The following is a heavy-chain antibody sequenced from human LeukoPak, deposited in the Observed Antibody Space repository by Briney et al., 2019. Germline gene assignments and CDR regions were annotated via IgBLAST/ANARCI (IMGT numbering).Heavy chain of an antibody. V-gene: IGHV4-39*07. CDR1: GGSISSSSYY. CDR3: AAMTTVSSNWFDP. CDR2: IYYSGST. J-gene: IGHJ5*02. D-gene: IGHD4-17*01. Sequence: ASETLSLTCTVSGGSISSSSYYWGWIRQPPGKGLEWIGSIYYSGSTYYNPSLKSRVTISVDTSKNQFSLKLSSVTAADTAVYYCAAMTTVSSNWFDPWGQGTLVTVSS.